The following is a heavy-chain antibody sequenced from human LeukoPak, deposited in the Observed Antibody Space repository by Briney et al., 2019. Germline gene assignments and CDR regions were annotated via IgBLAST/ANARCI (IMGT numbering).Heavy chain of an antibody. CDR3: AREYCTNGVCYQAAFDY. V-gene: IGHV3-20*04. D-gene: IGHD2-8*01. Sequence: GGSLRLSCAASGFTFDDYGMSWVRQAPGKGLEWVSGINWNGGSTGYADPVKGRFTISRDNAKNSLYLQMNSLRAEDTALYYCAREYCTNGVCYQAAFDYWGQGTLVTVSS. J-gene: IGHJ4*02. CDR1: GFTFDDYG. CDR2: INWNGGST.